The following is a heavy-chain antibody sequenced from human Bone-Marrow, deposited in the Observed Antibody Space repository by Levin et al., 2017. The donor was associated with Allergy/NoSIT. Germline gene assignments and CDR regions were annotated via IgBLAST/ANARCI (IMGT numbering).Heavy chain of an antibody. CDR2: FAPEDGDT. J-gene: IGHJ4*02. CDR3: AAPHEVAGTKY. D-gene: IGHD6-19*01. V-gene: IGHV1-24*01. CDR1: GNTLSELS. Sequence: ASVKVSCKVSGNTLSELSIHWVRQTPGKGLEWMGGFAPEDGDTIFAQEFEGRVTMTEDTSTDTAYMELSSLRSDDTAVYYCAAPHEVAGTKYWGQGSLVTVSS.